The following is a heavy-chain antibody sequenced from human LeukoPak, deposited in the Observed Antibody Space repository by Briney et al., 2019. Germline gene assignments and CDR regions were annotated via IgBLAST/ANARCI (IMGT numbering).Heavy chain of an antibody. V-gene: IGHV4-61*02. CDR2: IYTSART. J-gene: IGHJ4*02. CDR3: ARVEARRERWLQHFDY. Sequence: PSETLSLTRTVSGGSIISGSYYWSWLRQPAGKGLEWIGPIYTSARTNSNPSLKSRLTISVDTSKNQFSLKLSSVTAADTAVYYCARVEARRERWLQHFDYWGQGTLVTVSS. D-gene: IGHD5-24*01. CDR1: GGSIISGSYY.